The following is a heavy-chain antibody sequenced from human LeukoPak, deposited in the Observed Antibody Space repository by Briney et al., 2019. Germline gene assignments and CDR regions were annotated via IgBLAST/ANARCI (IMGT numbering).Heavy chain of an antibody. J-gene: IGHJ4*02. V-gene: IGHV3-23*01. D-gene: IGHD1-14*01. Sequence: GGSLRLSCAASGFTFSSYAMSWVRQAPGKGLEWVSAISGSGGSTYYADSVKGRFTISRDNSKNTLYLQMNSLRAEDTAVYYCAKAPGASTTGCYLGYWGQGTLVTVSS. CDR2: ISGSGGST. CDR3: AKAPGASTTGCYLGY. CDR1: GFTFSSYA.